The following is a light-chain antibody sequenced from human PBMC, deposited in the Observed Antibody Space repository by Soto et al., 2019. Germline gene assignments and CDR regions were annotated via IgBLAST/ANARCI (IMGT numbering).Light chain of an antibody. Sequence: DIQMTQSPSSVSASVGDRVTITCRASQAIDSWLAWYQQKPGIAPKVLISDASNLETGVPPRFSGSGSGTEFTLTISGLQPEDFATYYCQQYDNLPLTFGPGTQVEMK. CDR1: QAIDSW. J-gene: IGKJ3*01. V-gene: IGKV1-33*01. CDR3: QQYDNLPLT. CDR2: DAS.